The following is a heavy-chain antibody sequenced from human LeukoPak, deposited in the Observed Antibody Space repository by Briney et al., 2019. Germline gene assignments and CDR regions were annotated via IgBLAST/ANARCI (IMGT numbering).Heavy chain of an antibody. CDR1: GGSISNYY. CDR2: IYYSGAT. CDR3: ARFGITVVRGGKYYFDY. J-gene: IGHJ4*02. Sequence: PSETLSLTCTVSGGSISNYYWSWIRQPPGKGLEWIGHIYYSGATKYNPSLKSRIPISVDTSKNQFSLMLSSVTAADTAVYYCARFGITVVRGGKYYFDYWGQGTLVTVSS. V-gene: IGHV4-59*08. D-gene: IGHD3-10*01.